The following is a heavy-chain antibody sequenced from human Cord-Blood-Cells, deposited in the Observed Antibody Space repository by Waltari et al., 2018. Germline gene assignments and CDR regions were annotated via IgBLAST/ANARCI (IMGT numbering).Heavy chain of an antibody. J-gene: IGHJ3*02. V-gene: IGHV4-39*02. CDR2: IYYSGRT. Sequence: QLQLQESGPGLVKPSETLSLTCTVSGGSISSSSYYWGWIRQPPGKGLEWIGRIYYSGRTYYTPSLKRRVTISVETSKTLFSLKLSSVTAADTAVYYCARGVGWSYDAFDIWGQGTMVTVSS. D-gene: IGHD1-26*01. CDR1: GGSISSSSYY. CDR3: ARGVGWSYDAFDI.